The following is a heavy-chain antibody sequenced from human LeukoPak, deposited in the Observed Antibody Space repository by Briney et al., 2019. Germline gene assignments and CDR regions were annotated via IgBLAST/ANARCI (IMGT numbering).Heavy chain of an antibody. J-gene: IGHJ4*02. CDR2: ISYDGSKK. CDR3: ARDSSDY. V-gene: IGHV3-30*03. Sequence: GGSLRLSCAASGFTFSSYGMHWVRQAPGKGLEWVAVISYDGSKKADSVKGRFTISRDNSKNTLYLQMTSLRAEDTAVYYCARDSSDYWGQGTLVTVSS. CDR1: GFTFSSYG.